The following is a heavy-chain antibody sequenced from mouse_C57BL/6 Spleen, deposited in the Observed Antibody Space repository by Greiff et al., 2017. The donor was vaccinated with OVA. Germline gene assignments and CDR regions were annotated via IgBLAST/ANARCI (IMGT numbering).Heavy chain of an antibody. D-gene: IGHD1-1*01. CDR1: ISLSTSGMGL. CDR3: WRDWHYYGSSSYYYAMDY. V-gene: IGHV8-2*01. J-gene: IGHJ4*01. CDR2: WNNDNY. Sequence: QVTLKESGPGILQPSQTLSLACTFSGISLSTSGMGLSWLRKPSGKALEWLASIWNNDNYYNPSLKSRLTISKETSNYQVFLKLTSVDTADSATYYGAWRDWHYYGSSSYYYAMDYWGQGTSVTVSS.